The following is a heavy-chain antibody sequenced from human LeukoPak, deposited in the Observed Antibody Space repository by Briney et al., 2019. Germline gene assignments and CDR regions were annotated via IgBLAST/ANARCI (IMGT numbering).Heavy chain of an antibody. CDR1: GFTVSSNY. CDR2: IYSGGST. V-gene: IGHV3-53*05. J-gene: IGHJ6*03. Sequence: PGGSLRLSCAASGFTVSSNYMSWVRQAPGKGLGWVSVIYSGGSTYYADSVKGRFTISRDNYRNTLYLQMSSLRTEDTAVYYCAKAESTSSGYYYYMDVWGKGTTVTVSS. CDR3: AKAESTSSGYYYYMDV. D-gene: IGHD6-6*01.